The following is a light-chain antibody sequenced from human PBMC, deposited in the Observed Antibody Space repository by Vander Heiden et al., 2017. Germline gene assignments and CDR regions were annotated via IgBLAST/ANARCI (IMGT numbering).Light chain of an antibody. V-gene: IGKV3-20*01. J-gene: IGKJ4*01. CDR2: GAS. Sequence: EIVLTQSPGTLSLSPGERATLSCRASQRVTSSYLAWYQQKPGQAPRLLIYGASSRTTGITDRFSSSGSGTDFTLTISRLEPEDFAVYYCQQYGGTPPLTFGGGTKVEIK. CDR3: QQYGGTPPLT. CDR1: QRVTSSY.